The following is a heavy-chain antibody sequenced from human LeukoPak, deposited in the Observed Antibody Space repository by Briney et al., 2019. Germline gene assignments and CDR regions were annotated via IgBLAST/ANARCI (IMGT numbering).Heavy chain of an antibody. CDR3: ARSKYSSSWLDAFDM. Sequence: PGGSLRLSCAASGFTFSSYWMSWVRQAPGKGLEWVANIKQDGSEKYYVDSVKGRFTISRDNAKNSLYLQMNSLRAEDTAVYYCARSKYSSSWLDAFDMWGQGTMVTVSS. D-gene: IGHD6-13*01. J-gene: IGHJ3*02. CDR2: IKQDGSEK. V-gene: IGHV3-7*01. CDR1: GFTFSSYW.